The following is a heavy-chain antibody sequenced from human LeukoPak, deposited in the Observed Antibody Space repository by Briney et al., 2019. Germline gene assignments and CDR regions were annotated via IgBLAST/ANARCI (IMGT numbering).Heavy chain of an antibody. V-gene: IGHV4-39*01. CDR1: GGSISSSSYY. CDR3: ARWYYYDSSGYYQGYYFDY. J-gene: IGHJ4*02. Sequence: PSETLSLTCTVSGGSISSSSYYWGWIRQPPGKGLEWIGSIYYSGSTYYNPSLKSRVTISVDTSKNQFSLKLSSVTAADTAVYYCARWYYYDSSGYYQGYYFDYWGQGTLVTVSS. CDR2: IYYSGST. D-gene: IGHD3-22*01.